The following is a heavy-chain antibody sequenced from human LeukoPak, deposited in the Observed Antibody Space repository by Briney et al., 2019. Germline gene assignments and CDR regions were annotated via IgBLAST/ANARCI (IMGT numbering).Heavy chain of an antibody. V-gene: IGHV3-30*18. CDR2: ISYDGSNK. D-gene: IGHD2-15*01. CDR1: GFTFSSYG. CDR3: AKEALPGKYCSGGSCYSGNDY. J-gene: IGHJ4*02. Sequence: GGSLRLSCAASGFTFSSYGMHWVRQAPGKGLEWVAVISYDGSNKYYADSVKGRFTISRGNSKNTLCLQMNSLRAEDTAVYYCAKEALPGKYCSGGSCYSGNDYWGQGTLVTVSS.